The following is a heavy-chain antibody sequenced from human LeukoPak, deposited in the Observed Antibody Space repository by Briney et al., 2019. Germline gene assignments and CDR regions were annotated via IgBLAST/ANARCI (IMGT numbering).Heavy chain of an antibody. V-gene: IGHV3-23*01. J-gene: IGHJ6*03. D-gene: IGHD6-6*01. CDR1: GFSFSSFG. Sequence: GGSLRLSCAASGFSFSSFGMHWVRQAPGKGLEWVSAISGSGGSTYYADSVKGRFTISRDNSKNTLYLQMNSLRAEDTAVYYCANMIAARGYMDVWGKGTTVTVSS. CDR2: ISGSGGST. CDR3: ANMIAARGYMDV.